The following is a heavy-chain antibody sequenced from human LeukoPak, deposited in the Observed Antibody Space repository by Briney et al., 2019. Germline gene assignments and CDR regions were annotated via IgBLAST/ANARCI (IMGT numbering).Heavy chain of an antibody. J-gene: IGHJ5*02. CDR2: ISGSGDST. V-gene: IGHV3-23*01. CDR3: ARGYDFSP. CDR1: GFSFSNYG. Sequence: GGSLRLSCLVSGFSFSNYGMSWVRQAPGKGLEWVSAISGSGDSTFYADSAKGRFIISRDNSKNTLNLQLNSLRVEDTAVYYCARGYDFSPWGQGTLVTVS. D-gene: IGHD1-1*01.